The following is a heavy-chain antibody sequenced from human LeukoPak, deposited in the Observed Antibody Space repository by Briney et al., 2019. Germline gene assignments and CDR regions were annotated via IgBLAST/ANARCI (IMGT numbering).Heavy chain of an antibody. V-gene: IGHV3-30-3*01. Sequence: GGSLRLSCAASGFAFSSYAMHWVRQAPGKGLEWVAVISYDGSNKYYADSVKGRFTISRDNSKNTLYLQMNSLRAEDTAVYYCARSDHTYYYDSSGYTQPVDWGQGTLVTVSS. CDR1: GFAFSSYA. CDR2: ISYDGSNK. CDR3: ARSDHTYYYDSSGYTQPVD. J-gene: IGHJ4*02. D-gene: IGHD3-22*01.